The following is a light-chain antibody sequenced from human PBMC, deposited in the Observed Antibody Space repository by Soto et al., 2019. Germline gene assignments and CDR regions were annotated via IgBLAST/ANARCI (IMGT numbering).Light chain of an antibody. CDR1: QSLNRD. CDR3: QQYDGSPRT. Sequence: EFVLPQSPGTLSLSPGERATLSCRASQSLNRDLAWYQQKPGQSPRLLIFGASIRATGIPDRFSGSGSGTDFTLTITRLEPEDFAVYHCQQYDGSPRTVGQGTKVDIK. J-gene: IGKJ1*01. V-gene: IGKV3-20*01. CDR2: GAS.